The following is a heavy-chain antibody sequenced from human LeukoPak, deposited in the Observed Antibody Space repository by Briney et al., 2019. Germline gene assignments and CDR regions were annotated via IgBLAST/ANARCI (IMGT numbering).Heavy chain of an antibody. V-gene: IGHV1-69*05. CDR3: ATTLPIDGGDGAGYDFWSGSFDY. Sequence: ASVKVSCKASGGTFSSYAISWVRQAPGQGLEWMGGIIPIFGTANYAQKFQGRVTITTDESTSTAYMELSSLRSEDTAVYYCATTLPIDGGDGAGYDFWSGSFDYWGQGTLVTVSS. D-gene: IGHD3-3*01. CDR2: IIPIFGTA. CDR1: GGTFSSYA. J-gene: IGHJ4*02.